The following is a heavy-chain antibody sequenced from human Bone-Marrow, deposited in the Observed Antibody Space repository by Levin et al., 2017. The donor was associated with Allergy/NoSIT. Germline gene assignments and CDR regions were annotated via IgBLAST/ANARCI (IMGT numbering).Heavy chain of an antibody. D-gene: IGHD2-15*01. Sequence: SETLSLTCSVSGGSVSSGTYYWTWIRQPPGKGLEWIGNIYSSGSTNDNPSLESRVTISVDTSKNQFSLTLSSVTAADTAVYYCSRNPGPYCSGGSCHDWFDPWGQGTLVTVSS. CDR1: GGSVSSGTYY. V-gene: IGHV4-61*01. CDR2: IYSSGST. CDR3: SRNPGPYCSGGSCHDWFDP. J-gene: IGHJ5*02.